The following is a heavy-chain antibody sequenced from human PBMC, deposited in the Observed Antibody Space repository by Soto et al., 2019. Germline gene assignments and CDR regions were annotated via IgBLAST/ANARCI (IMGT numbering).Heavy chain of an antibody. CDR2: IFYSGST. CDR1: GDSISSSNYF. D-gene: IGHD6-19*01. V-gene: IGHV4-39*01. J-gene: IGHJ4*02. CDR3: ARRYGWLYFDY. Sequence: SETLSLTCTVSGDSISSSNYFWGWIRQPPGKGLEWIGTIFYSGSTYYNPSLKSRVTISVDTSKNQFSLRLISVTATDTALYYCARRYGWLYFDYWGQGSLVTVSS.